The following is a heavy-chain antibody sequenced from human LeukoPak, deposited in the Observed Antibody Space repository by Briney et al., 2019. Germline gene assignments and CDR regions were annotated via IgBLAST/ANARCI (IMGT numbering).Heavy chain of an antibody. CDR1: GFTLSSYG. Sequence: GGSLRLSCAASGFTLSSYGMHWVRQAPGKGLEWVAFIRYDGNNKYYTDSVKGRFTISRDNSKNTLYLQMNSLRAEDTAVYYCAADLRYLDWQTNPPDYWGQGTLVTVSS. V-gene: IGHV3-30*02. D-gene: IGHD3-9*01. J-gene: IGHJ4*02. CDR2: IRYDGNNK. CDR3: AADLRYLDWQTNPPDY.